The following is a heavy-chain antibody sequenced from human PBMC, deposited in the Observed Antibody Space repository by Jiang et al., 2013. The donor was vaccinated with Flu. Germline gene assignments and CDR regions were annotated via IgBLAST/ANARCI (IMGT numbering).Heavy chain of an antibody. CDR3: ARARKYSGFELPYFDF. Sequence: GPGLVKPSETLSLTCSVSGVSISSDSYYWGWIRQPPGKRLAWIGGIYYSGSAYYSPSLSSRVAMSVDTSKNHLSLKLSSVTAADTAIYYCARARKYSGFELPYFDFWGQGTLVTVSS. D-gene: IGHD5-12*01. CDR1: GVSISSDSYY. V-gene: IGHV4-39*07. CDR2: IYYSGSA. J-gene: IGHJ4*02.